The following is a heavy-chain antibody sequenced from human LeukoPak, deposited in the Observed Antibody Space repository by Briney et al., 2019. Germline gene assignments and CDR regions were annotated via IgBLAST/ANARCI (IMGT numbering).Heavy chain of an antibody. CDR2: IKRDGSET. CDR3: ASDHRVAGY. CDR1: GFTFSSYW. Sequence: GGSLRLSCAASGFTFSSYWMSWVRQAPGKGLEWVANIKRDGSETYYVDSVKSRFTISRDNAKNSLYLQMNSLRVEDTAVYYCASDHRVAGYWGQGTLVTVSS. V-gene: IGHV3-7*01. D-gene: IGHD6-19*01. J-gene: IGHJ4*02.